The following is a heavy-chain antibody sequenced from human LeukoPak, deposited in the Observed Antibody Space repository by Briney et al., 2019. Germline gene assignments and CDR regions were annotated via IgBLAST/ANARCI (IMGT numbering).Heavy chain of an antibody. CDR1: GFIVSSNY. CDR3: AKGGPYYDILP. CDR2: IYSTGTT. J-gene: IGHJ3*01. Sequence: GGSLRLSCVASGFIVSSNYMSWVRQAPGKGLEWVSVIYSTGTTYCADSVKGRFTTSRDNSKNTLYLEMNSLRAEDTAVYYCAKGGPYYDILPWGQGTMVTVSS. D-gene: IGHD3-9*01. V-gene: IGHV3-53*01.